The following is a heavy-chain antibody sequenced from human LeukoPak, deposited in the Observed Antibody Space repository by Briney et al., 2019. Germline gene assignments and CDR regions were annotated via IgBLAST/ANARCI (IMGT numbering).Heavy chain of an antibody. Sequence: PGGSLRLSCAASGFTFSSYSMNWVRQAPGKGLEWVSHISSSGSTIYYAGSVKGRFTISRDNAQNSVYLQMNSLRAEDTAVYYCANLKPPAPDGLDIWGQGTLITVSS. J-gene: IGHJ3*02. CDR2: ISSSGSTI. V-gene: IGHV3-48*04. CDR1: GFTFSSYS. D-gene: IGHD1-14*01. CDR3: ANLKPPAPDGLDI.